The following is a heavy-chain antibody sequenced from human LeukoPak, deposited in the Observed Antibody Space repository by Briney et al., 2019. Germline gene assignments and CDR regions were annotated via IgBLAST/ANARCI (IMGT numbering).Heavy chain of an antibody. CDR1: GGSISSYY. D-gene: IGHD3-10*01. CDR3: ARAQYYGSGITFDY. Sequence: SETLSLTCTASGGSISSYYWSWIRQPPGKGLEWIGYIYYSGSTNYNPSLKSRVTISVDTSKNQFSLKLSSVTAADTAVYYCARAQYYGSGITFDYWGQGTLVTVSS. J-gene: IGHJ4*02. V-gene: IGHV4-59*01. CDR2: IYYSGST.